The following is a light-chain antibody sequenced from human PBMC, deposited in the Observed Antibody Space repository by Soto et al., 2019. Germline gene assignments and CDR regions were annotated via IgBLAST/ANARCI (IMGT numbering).Light chain of an antibody. Sequence: DIQMTQSPSSLSASVGDRVTITCRASQGISNYLAWYQQRPGQVPKLLIYGALTLQSGVPYRFSGSGSGTDFTLIISSLQPEDVETYYRQKYNSDPYAFGQGTKREIK. CDR3: QKYNSDPYA. CDR1: QGISNY. V-gene: IGKV1-27*01. CDR2: GAL. J-gene: IGKJ2*01.